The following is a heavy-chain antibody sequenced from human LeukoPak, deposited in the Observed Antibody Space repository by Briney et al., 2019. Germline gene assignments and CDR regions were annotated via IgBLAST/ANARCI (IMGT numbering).Heavy chain of an antibody. CDR3: ARDEEPDSSLFGKYFQD. CDR2: IYHSGTT. V-gene: IGHV4-38-2*02. CDR1: GCSISSGDY. Sequence: PSETLSLTCTVSGCSISSGDYWGVLRHPRQKVQGLSGSIYHSGTTYYDPSLKSRVTISVDTSKNSFSLKLSSVTAEDTAVYYCARDEEPDSSLFGKYFQDWGQGSLVTVSS. D-gene: IGHD6-6*01. J-gene: IGHJ1*01.